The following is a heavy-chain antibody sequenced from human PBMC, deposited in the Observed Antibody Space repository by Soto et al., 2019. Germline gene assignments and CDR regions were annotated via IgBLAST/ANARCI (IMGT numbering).Heavy chain of an antibody. Sequence: PGGSLRLSCAASGFTFSSYWMSWVRQAPGKGLEWVANIKQDGSEKYYVDSVKGRFTISRDNAKNSLYLQMNSLRAEDTAVYYCAMEWSIDAFDIWGQGTMVTVSS. CDR3: AMEWSIDAFDI. J-gene: IGHJ3*02. CDR2: IKQDGSEK. CDR1: GFTFSSYW. V-gene: IGHV3-7*04. D-gene: IGHD3-3*01.